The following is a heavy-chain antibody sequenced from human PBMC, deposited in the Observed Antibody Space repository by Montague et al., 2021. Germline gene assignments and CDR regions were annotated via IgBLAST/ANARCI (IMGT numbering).Heavy chain of an antibody. Sequence: SLRLSCAASGFTFSNYAMHWVRQAPGKGLDWVAVTPYAGSNTYYADSVQGRFTISRDNFKNTVYLQMNSLRAEDTAVYYCAKVGGIYDCHCLSYLDDWGQGTLVVVSS. D-gene: IGHD3-10*01. J-gene: IGHJ4*02. V-gene: IGHV3-30*07. CDR3: AKVGGIYDCHCLSYLDD. CDR1: GFTFSNYA. CDR2: TPYAGSNT.